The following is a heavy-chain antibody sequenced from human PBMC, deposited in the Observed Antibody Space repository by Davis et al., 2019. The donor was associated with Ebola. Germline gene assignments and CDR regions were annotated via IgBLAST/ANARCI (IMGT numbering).Heavy chain of an antibody. D-gene: IGHD3-10*01. CDR1: GYTFTSYG. J-gene: IGHJ4*02. Sequence: ASVKVSCKASGYTFTSYGITWVRQAPGQGLEWVGWISAYNGMTNYVQKLQGRATMTTDTSTSTAYMELRSLRSDDTAVYYCARGGGSTQSGIDKWGQGTLVPVAS. CDR2: ISAYNGMT. V-gene: IGHV1-18*01. CDR3: ARGGGSTQSGIDK.